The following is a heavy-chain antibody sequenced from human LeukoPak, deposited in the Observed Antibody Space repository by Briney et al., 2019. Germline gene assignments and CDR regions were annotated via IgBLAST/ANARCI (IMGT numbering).Heavy chain of an antibody. Sequence: ASVKVSCKASGYTFTSYGISWVRQAPGQGREWRGWISAYDGNTNYAQKLQGRVTMTTDTSTSTAYMELRSLRSDDTAVYYCARASLLSAAGLLDVWGKGTTVTVSS. CDR1: GYTFTSYG. CDR3: ARASLLSAAGLLDV. CDR2: ISAYDGNT. D-gene: IGHD6-13*01. V-gene: IGHV1-18*04. J-gene: IGHJ6*04.